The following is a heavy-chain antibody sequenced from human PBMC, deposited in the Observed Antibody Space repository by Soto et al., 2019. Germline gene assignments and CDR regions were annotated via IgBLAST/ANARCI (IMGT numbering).Heavy chain of an antibody. CDR3: VKEGYMRSDWYGQFDY. CDR2: ISSYGADT. CDR1: GFTFTSYA. D-gene: IGHD6-19*01. V-gene: IGHV3-64D*06. Sequence: GGSLRLSCSASGFTFTSYAMHWVRQAPGKGLEFVSAISSYGADTYYADSVKGRFAISRDNSKNTLYLQMSSLRAEDTALYYCVKEGYMRSDWYGQFDYWGQGALVTVSS. J-gene: IGHJ4*02.